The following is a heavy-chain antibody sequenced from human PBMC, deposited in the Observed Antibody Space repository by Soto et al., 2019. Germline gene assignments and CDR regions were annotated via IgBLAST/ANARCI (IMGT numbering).Heavy chain of an antibody. V-gene: IGHV3-21*04. Sequence: EVQLVESGGGLVKPGGSLRLSCAASGFTFSSYSMNWVRQAPGKGLEWVSSISSSSSYIYYADSVKGRFTISRDNAKNPPDPQNNSPGAGGTACYLRGGGNPPPLLYTYYYYYYMDVWGKGTTVTVSS. CDR2: ISSSSSYI. J-gene: IGHJ6*03. D-gene: IGHD2-2*02. CDR1: GFTFSSYS. CDR3: GGGNPPPLLYTYYYYYYMDV.